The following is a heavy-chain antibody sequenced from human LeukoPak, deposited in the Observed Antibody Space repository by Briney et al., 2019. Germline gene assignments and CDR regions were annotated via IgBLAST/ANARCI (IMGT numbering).Heavy chain of an antibody. J-gene: IGHJ4*02. D-gene: IGHD3-10*01. CDR1: GFTFSSYE. Sequence: PGGSLRLSCAASGFTFSSYEMNWVRQAPGKGLEWVSYISSSGSTIYYADSVKGRFTISRDNAKNSLYLQMNSLRVEDTAVYYCARLNYGSGSYDYWGQGTLVTVSS. CDR2: ISSSGSTI. CDR3: ARLNYGSGSYDY. V-gene: IGHV3-48*03.